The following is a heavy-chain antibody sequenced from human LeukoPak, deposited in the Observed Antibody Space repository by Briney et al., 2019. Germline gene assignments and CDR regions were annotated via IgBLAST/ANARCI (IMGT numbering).Heavy chain of an antibody. CDR2: IYYSGST. V-gene: IGHV4-59*12. CDR1: GGSISSYY. J-gene: IGHJ3*02. Sequence: SETLSLTCTVSGGSISSYYWSWIRQPPGKGLEWIGYIYYSGSTNYNPSLKSRVTISVDTSKNQFSLKLSSVTAADTAVYYCARGIVVVPAAPHAFDIWGQGTMVTVSS. D-gene: IGHD2-2*01. CDR3: ARGIVVVPAAPHAFDI.